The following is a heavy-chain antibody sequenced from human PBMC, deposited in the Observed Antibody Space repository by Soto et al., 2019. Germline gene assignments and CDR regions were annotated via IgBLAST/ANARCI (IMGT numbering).Heavy chain of an antibody. D-gene: IGHD1-26*01. CDR2: IYSNDEK. V-gene: IGHV2-26*01. CDR3: VRMVRLVGATYYFDY. Sequence: SGPTLVNPTETLSLTCSVSGFSLSDGRMAVSRIRQPPGKSLEWLAHIYSNDEKSYSTSLQRRLSISRDTSKSQVVLTMTNLDPVDTATYYCVRMVRLVGATYYFDYWGQGSLVTVSS. J-gene: IGHJ4*02. CDR1: GFSLSDGRMA.